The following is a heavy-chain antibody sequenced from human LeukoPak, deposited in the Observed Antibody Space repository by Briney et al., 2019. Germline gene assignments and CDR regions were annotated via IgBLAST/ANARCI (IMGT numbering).Heavy chain of an antibody. D-gene: IGHD4-17*01. CDR1: GFTVSSNY. CDR3: ARLYGDYGTYYYYGMDV. CDR2: IYSGGST. Sequence: PGGSLRLSCAASGFTVSSNYMSGVRQAPGKGLEWVSVIYSGGSTYYADSVKGRFTISRDNSKNTLYLQMNSLRAEDTAVYYCARLYGDYGTYYYYGMDVWGQGTTVTVSS. J-gene: IGHJ6*02. V-gene: IGHV3-66*02.